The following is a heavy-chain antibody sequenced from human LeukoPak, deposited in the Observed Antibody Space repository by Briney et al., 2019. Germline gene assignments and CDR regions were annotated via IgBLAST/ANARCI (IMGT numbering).Heavy chain of an antibody. J-gene: IGHJ4*02. D-gene: IGHD3-22*01. CDR2: IYYSGST. V-gene: IGHV4-39*07. CDR3: ARDKFPTYYYDSSGMGGSDY. CDR1: GGSISSSSYY. Sequence: SETLSLTCTVSGGSISSSSYYWGWIRQPPGKGLEWIGSIYYSGSTYYNPSLKSRVTISVDTSKNQFSLKLSSVTAADTAVYYCARDKFPTYYYDSSGMGGSDYWGQGTLVTVSS.